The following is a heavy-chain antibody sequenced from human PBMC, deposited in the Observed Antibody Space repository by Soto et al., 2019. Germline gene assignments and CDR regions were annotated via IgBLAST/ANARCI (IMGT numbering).Heavy chain of an antibody. D-gene: IGHD1-1*01. J-gene: IGHJ3*02. Sequence: QVQLVQSGAEVKKPGSSVKVSCKASGGTFSSYTISWVRQAPGQGLEWMGRIIPILGIANYAQKFQGRVTITADKSTSTAYMEMSSLRSEDTAVYYCARTGTTSLAYAFDIWGLGTMVTVSS. CDR3: ARTGTTSLAYAFDI. V-gene: IGHV1-69*02. CDR1: GGTFSSYT. CDR2: IIPILGIA.